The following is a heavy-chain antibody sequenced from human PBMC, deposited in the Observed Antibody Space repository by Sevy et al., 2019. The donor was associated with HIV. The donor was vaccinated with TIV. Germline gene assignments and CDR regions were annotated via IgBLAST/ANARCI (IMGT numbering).Heavy chain of an antibody. Sequence: GGYLRLSCAASGFTFDEYAIHWVRQAPGKGLEWVSGIIWNSGIIDYADSVKGRFTISRDNARNSLYLQMNSLRAEDTALYYCAKGAGQWLGHAFDIWGQGTMVTVSS. CDR3: AKGAGQWLGHAFDI. D-gene: IGHD6-19*01. V-gene: IGHV3-9*01. J-gene: IGHJ3*02. CDR2: IIWNSGII. CDR1: GFTFDEYA.